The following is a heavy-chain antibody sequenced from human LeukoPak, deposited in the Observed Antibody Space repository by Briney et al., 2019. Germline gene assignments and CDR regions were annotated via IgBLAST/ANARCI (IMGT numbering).Heavy chain of an antibody. CDR3: GRDNIGSIDY. V-gene: IGHV3-74*01. J-gene: IGHJ3*01. Sequence: AGSLRLSCAASGFTFSSYWMIWVRQAPGKGLVYVSHMNTDGSTINYVDSVKGRFTISRDNAKNTLYLQMDSLRAEDTAVYYCGRDNIGSIDYWGQGTMVTVSS. D-gene: IGHD3-10*01. CDR2: MNTDGSTI. CDR1: GFTFSSYW.